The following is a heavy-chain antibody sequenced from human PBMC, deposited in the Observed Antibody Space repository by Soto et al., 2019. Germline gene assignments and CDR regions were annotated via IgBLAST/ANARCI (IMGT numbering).Heavy chain of an antibody. J-gene: IGHJ6*02. CDR3: ARPYEGGYSSNHHYYYALDV. V-gene: IGHV1-69*01. D-gene: IGHD3-22*01. Sequence: QVQLVQSEAEVKKPGSSVKVSCKISGGTFSRYSISWVRQAPGQGLEWMGGIVPIVGTRNYAQKFQDRVTITTDESATTAHMELSNLRSEDTAVYYCARPYEGGYSSNHHYYYALDVWGQGTAVTVSS. CDR2: IVPIVGTR. CDR1: GGTFSRYS.